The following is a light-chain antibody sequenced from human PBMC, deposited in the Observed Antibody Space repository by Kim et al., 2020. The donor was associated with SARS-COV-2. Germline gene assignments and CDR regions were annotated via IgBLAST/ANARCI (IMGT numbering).Light chain of an antibody. CDR2: LNSDGSH. CDR1: SGHSNNA. J-gene: IGLJ3*02. V-gene: IGLV4-69*01. CDR3: QTWGTGIWV. Sequence: SVKLTCTLSSGHSNNAIAWHQQQPEKGPRYLMKLNSDGSHSKGDGIPDRFSGSSSGAERYLTISSLQSEDEADYYCQTWGTGIWVFGGGTKLTVL.